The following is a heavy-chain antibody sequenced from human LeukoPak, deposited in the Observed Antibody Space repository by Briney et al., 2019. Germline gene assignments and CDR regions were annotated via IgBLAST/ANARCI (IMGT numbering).Heavy chain of an antibody. CDR2: ISGSGGST. CDR1: GFTFSHYA. Sequence: RSGGSLRLSCAASGFTFSHYAMGWVRQAPGKGLEWVSAISGSGGSTYYADSVKGRFTISRDNSKNTLYLQMNSLKAEDTAVYYCAKVWAPTGVAAAGTEDYWGQGTLVTVSS. D-gene: IGHD6-13*01. V-gene: IGHV3-23*01. J-gene: IGHJ4*02. CDR3: AKVWAPTGVAAAGTEDY.